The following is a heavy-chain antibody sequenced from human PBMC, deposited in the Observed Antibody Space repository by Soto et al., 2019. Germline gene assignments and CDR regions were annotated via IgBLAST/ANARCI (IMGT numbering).Heavy chain of an antibody. V-gene: IGHV4-30-4*02. CDR2: IYYSGST. Sequence: ASDTLSLTCTVSGGSISSGDYYWSWIRQPPGKGLEWIGYIYYSGSTYYNPSLKSRVTISVDTSKNQFSLKLSSVTAADTAVYYCARVGANWGYFDYWGQGTLVTVSS. CDR3: ARVGANWGYFDY. J-gene: IGHJ4*02. D-gene: IGHD7-27*01. CDR1: GGSISSGDYY.